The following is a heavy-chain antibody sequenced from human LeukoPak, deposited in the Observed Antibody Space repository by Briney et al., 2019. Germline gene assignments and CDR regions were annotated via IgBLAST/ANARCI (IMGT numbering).Heavy chain of an antibody. CDR1: GYTFTGYY. D-gene: IGHD2-15*01. Sequence: GASVKVSCKASGYTFTGYYMHWVQQAPGQGLEWMGWINPNSGGTNYAQKFQGRVTMTRDTSISTAYMELSRLRSDDTAVYYCARQRGYCSGGSCYGALSWFDPWGQGTLVTVSS. J-gene: IGHJ5*02. CDR2: INPNSGGT. V-gene: IGHV1-2*02. CDR3: ARQRGYCSGGSCYGALSWFDP.